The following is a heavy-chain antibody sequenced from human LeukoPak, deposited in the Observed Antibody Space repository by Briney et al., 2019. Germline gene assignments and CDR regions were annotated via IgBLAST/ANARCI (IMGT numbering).Heavy chain of an antibody. CDR3: ARDTGGGYSCYDC. CDR2: IKQDGSEK. J-gene: IGHJ4*02. Sequence: GGSLRLSCAASGLTFSSYWMTWIRQAPGKGLEWVANIKQDGSEKYYVDSVKGRFTISRDNAKNSLYLQMNSLRAEDTAVYYCARDTGGGYSCYDCWGQGTLVTVSS. V-gene: IGHV3-7*01. D-gene: IGHD5-18*01. CDR1: GLTFSSYW.